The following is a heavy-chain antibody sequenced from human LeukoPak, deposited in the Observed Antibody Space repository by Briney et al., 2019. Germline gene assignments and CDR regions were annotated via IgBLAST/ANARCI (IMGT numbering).Heavy chain of an antibody. J-gene: IGHJ5*02. CDR2: ISSSSSYI. CDR1: GGSFSGYY. Sequence: ETLSLTCGVSGGSFSGYYWNWVRQAPGKGLEWVSSISSSSSYIYYADSVKGRFTISRDNAKNSLYLQMNSLRAEDTAVYYCARDLPFDPWGQGTLVTVSS. CDR3: ARDLPFDP. V-gene: IGHV3-21*01.